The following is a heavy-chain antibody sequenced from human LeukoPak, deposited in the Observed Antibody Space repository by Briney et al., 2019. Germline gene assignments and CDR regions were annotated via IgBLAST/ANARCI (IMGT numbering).Heavy chain of an antibody. CDR2: INPNSGGT. CDR3: ARELRGYCNGGSCHLGFDY. J-gene: IGHJ4*02. CDR1: GYTFTGDY. V-gene: IGHV1-2*02. Sequence: ASVKVSCKASGYTFTGDYMHWGRQAPGQGLEWMGWINPNSGGTNYAQKFQGRVTMTRDTSISTAYMELSRLRSDDTAVYYCARELRGYCNGGSCHLGFDYWSQGTLVTVSS. D-gene: IGHD2-15*01.